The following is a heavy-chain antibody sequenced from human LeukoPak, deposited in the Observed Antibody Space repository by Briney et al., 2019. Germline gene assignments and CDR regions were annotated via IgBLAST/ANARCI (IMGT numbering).Heavy chain of an antibody. Sequence: ASVKVSCKASGYTFTDYYIHWMRQAPGQGLEWMGWMNSKNGDINYVQKFQGRVTMTRDTSISTAYLELSSLRSEDTAVYYCARVRWFGEGNYMDVWGTGTAIIVSS. CDR2: MNSKNGDI. CDR3: ARVRWFGEGNYMDV. J-gene: IGHJ6*03. D-gene: IGHD3-10*01. CDR1: GYTFTDYY. V-gene: IGHV1-2*02.